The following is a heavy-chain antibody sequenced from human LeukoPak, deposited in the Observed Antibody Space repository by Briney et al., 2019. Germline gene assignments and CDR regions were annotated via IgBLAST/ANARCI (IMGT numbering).Heavy chain of an antibody. D-gene: IGHD3-10*01. CDR3: ARSLLLWFGED. Sequence: ASVKVSCKASGYTFTGYYMHWVRQAPGQGLEWMGRINPNSGGTNYAQKFQSRVTTTRDTSISTAYMELSRLRSDDTAVYYCARSLLLWFGEDWGQGTLVTVSS. CDR2: INPNSGGT. CDR1: GYTFTGYY. V-gene: IGHV1-2*06. J-gene: IGHJ4*02.